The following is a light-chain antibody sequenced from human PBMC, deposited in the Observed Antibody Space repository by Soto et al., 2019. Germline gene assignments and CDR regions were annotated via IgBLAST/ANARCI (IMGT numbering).Light chain of an antibody. V-gene: IGKV3-20*01. CDR2: GAS. J-gene: IGKJ1*01. Sequence: EIVLTQSPGTLSLSPGERATLSCRTSQSVSSNYLAWYQQKPGQAPRLLIYGASSRATGIPDRFSGSGSGTDFTLTISRLESEDFAVYYCQQYNNWSITFGQGTKVDIK. CDR3: QQYNNWSIT. CDR1: QSVSSNY.